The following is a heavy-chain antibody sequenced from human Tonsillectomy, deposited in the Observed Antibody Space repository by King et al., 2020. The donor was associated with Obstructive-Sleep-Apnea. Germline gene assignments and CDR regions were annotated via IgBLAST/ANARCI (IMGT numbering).Heavy chain of an antibody. CDR1: GFPFCNAW. Sequence: EVQLVESGGGLVKPGGSLRLSCAASGFPFCNAWMSWVRQAPGKGREWVGRIKSTTDGGTTDYAAPVKGRFTISRDDSKNTLYLQMNSLKTEDTAAYYCTTDYVGGGSYYSRFDYWGQGTLVNVSS. J-gene: IGHJ4*02. V-gene: IGHV3-15*01. CDR2: IKSTTDGGTT. D-gene: IGHD1-26*01. CDR3: TTDYVGGGSYYSRFDY.